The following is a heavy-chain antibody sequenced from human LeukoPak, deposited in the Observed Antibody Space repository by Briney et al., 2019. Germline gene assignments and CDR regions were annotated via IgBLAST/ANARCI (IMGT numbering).Heavy chain of an antibody. Sequence: ASVKVSCKASGYTFTAYPIHWVRQAPGQGLEWMGRINPNSGVTNYAQKFQGRVTMTRDTSISTAYMQLSSLKSDDTAVYYCARDSSNWSSFGSWGQGSLVIVSS. CDR2: INPNSGVT. V-gene: IGHV1-2*06. CDR3: ARDSSNWSSFGS. D-gene: IGHD2-2*01. CDR1: GYTFTAYP. J-gene: IGHJ4*02.